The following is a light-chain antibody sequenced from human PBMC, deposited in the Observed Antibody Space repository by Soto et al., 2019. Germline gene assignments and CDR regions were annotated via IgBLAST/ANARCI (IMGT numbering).Light chain of an antibody. CDR3: QQYHEWPRT. V-gene: IGKV3-15*01. Sequence: EIVMTQSPATLSLSPGERATLSCRASQTIRSNLDWYQQKPGQAPRLLIYGASTRATGIPARFSSSGSGTEFTLTISSLQSEDFAVYYCQQYHEWPRTFGGGTKVETK. J-gene: IGKJ4*01. CDR2: GAS. CDR1: QTIRSN.